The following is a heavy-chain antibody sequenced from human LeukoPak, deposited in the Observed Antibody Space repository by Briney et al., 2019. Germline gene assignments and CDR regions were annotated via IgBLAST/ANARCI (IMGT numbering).Heavy chain of an antibody. V-gene: IGHV4-38-2*02. CDR3: ASSISEDSSSWFYYYYMDV. D-gene: IGHD6-13*01. CDR1: GYSISSGHY. Sequence: SETLSLTCTVSGYSISSGHYWGWIRQPPGQGLEWMGSIYHSGRTYYNPSLKSRVAISVDTPKNQFSLKLSSVTAADTAVYYCASSISEDSSSWFYYYYMDVWGKGTTVTVSS. J-gene: IGHJ6*03. CDR2: IYHSGRT.